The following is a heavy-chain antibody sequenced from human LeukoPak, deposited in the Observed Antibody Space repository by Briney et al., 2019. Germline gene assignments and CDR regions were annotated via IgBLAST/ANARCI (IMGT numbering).Heavy chain of an antibody. CDR3: ARTRIAPDY. D-gene: IGHD6-13*01. CDR2: INHSGST. Sequence: SETLSLTCAVYGGSFSGYYWSWIRQPPGKGLEWIGEINHSGSTSYNPSLKSRVTISVDTSKNQFSLKLSSVTAADTAVYYCARTRIAPDYWGQGTLVTVSS. CDR1: GGSFSGYY. J-gene: IGHJ4*02. V-gene: IGHV4-34*01.